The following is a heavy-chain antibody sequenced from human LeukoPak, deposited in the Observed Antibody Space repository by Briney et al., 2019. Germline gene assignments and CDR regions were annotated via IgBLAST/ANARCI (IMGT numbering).Heavy chain of an antibody. V-gene: IGHV1-2*02. CDR1: GYTFTGKF. CDR2: IDPNSGGT. J-gene: IGHJ4*02. CDR3: ARDRKGLAYFDF. Sequence: ASVKVSCKASGYTFTGKFIHWARQAPGRGLEWMGWIDPNSGGTDYAQKFQGRVTMTRDTSIATAYMDLSRLISDDTAVYYCARDRKGLAYFDFWGQGTLVTVSS. D-gene: IGHD3/OR15-3a*01.